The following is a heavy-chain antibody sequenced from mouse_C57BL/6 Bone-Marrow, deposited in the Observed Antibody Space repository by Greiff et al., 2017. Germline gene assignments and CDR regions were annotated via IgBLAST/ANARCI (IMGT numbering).Heavy chain of an antibody. CDR2: INPGSGGT. CDR1: GYAFTNYL. CDR3: VWSYAMDY. J-gene: IGHJ4*01. D-gene: IGHD1-1*02. V-gene: IGHV1-54*01. Sequence: QVQLQQSGAELVRPGTSVKVSCKASGYAFTNYLIEWVKQRPGQGLEWIGVINPGSGGTNYNEKFKGKATLTADKSSSTAYMQLSSLTSEDSAVSFCVWSYAMDYWGQGTSVTVSS.